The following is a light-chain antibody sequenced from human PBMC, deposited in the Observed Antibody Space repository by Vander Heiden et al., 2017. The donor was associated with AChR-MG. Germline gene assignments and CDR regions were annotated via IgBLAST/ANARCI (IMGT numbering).Light chain of an antibody. J-gene: IGKJ3*01. Sequence: DIQMTQSPSTLSASVGDRVTITCRASQSISSWLAWYQQKPGKAPKRLIYKASSLERGVPSRFSGSGSGTEFTLTISSLQPDDFATYYCQQYNSYSLFTFGPGTKVDIK. CDR3: QQYNSYSLFT. CDR1: QSISSW. V-gene: IGKV1-5*03. CDR2: KAS.